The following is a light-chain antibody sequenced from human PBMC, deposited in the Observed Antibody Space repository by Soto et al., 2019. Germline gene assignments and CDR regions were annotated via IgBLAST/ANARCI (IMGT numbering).Light chain of an antibody. V-gene: IGKV3-15*01. CDR2: HTS. CDR1: QSVSTN. CDR3: QQYSDWPHT. J-gene: IGKJ1*01. Sequence: EIVMTQSPATLSVSPGERATLSGRASQSVSTNLAWYQQKPGQAPRLLIYHTSTWATGIPARFSGSGSGTEFSLTISGLQSEDLAVYYCQQYSDWPHTFGQGTKVAIK.